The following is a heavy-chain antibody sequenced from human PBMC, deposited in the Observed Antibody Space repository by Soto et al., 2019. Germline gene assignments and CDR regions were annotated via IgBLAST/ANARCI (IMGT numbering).Heavy chain of an antibody. CDR1: GFTFSSFA. V-gene: IGHV3-23*01. D-gene: IGHD3-3*01. Sequence: GGSLRLFCAASGFTFSSFAMSWVRQAPGKGLEWVSAISGSGGSTYYADSVKGRFTISRDNSKNTLYLQMNSLRAEDTAVYYCAKQLYDFWSEFDPWGQGTLVTVSS. CDR3: AKQLYDFWSEFDP. J-gene: IGHJ5*02. CDR2: ISGSGGST.